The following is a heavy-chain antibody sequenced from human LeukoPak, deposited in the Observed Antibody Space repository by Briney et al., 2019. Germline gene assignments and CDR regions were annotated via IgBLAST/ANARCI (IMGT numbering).Heavy chain of an antibody. J-gene: IGHJ4*02. D-gene: IGHD6-19*01. V-gene: IGHV3-21*01. CDR1: GFTFSTFA. CDR2: VRGSGSDT. Sequence: GGSLRLSCAASGFTFSTFAMTWVRQAPGKGLEWVSAVRGSGSDTYYADSVKGRFTISRDNAKNSLYLQMNSLRAEDTAVYYCARDQGLLVVAGRFGYWGQGTLVTVSS. CDR3: ARDQGLLVVAGRFGY.